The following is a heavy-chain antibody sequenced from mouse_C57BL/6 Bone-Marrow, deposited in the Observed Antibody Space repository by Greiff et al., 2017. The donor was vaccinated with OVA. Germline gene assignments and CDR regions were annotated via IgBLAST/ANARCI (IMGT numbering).Heavy chain of an antibody. D-gene: IGHD3-3*01. CDR2: IRNKPNGSTT. V-gene: IGHV7-3*01. CDR1: GFTFTNYY. J-gene: IGHJ2*01. CDR3: ARYKGRGAVDYFDD. Sequence: EVKLVESGGGLVQPGDSLSLSCAASGFTFTNYYMSWVRQPPGKALEWLAFIRNKPNGSTTEYSASVKGRFTISRDTSQSSLYIQMNALRAEDSATDYGARYKGRGAVDYFDDWGQGTALTVSS.